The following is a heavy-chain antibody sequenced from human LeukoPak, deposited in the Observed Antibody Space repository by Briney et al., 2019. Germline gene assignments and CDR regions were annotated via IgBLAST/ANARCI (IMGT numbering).Heavy chain of an antibody. CDR3: ANGGGMAAAGTRENDAFDI. CDR1: GFTFSSYG. CDR2: ISYDGSNK. J-gene: IGHJ3*02. V-gene: IGHV3-30*18. Sequence: GGSLRLSCAASGFTFSSYGMHWVRQAPGKGLEWVAVISYDGSNKYYADSVKGRFTISRDNSKNTLYLQMNSLRAEDTAVYYCANGGGMAAAGTRENDAFDIWGQGTMVTVSP. D-gene: IGHD6-13*01.